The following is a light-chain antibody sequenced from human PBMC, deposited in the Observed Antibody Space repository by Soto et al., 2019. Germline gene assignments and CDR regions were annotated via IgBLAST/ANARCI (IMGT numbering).Light chain of an antibody. V-gene: IGKV1-5*01. CDR2: DAS. CDR3: QQYGTYLWT. CDR1: QSITTW. Sequence: IRMTQSPSSLSASTRDRVTITCRASQSITTWLAWYQQKPGKAPKLLMYDASSLESGVPSRFSGSGSGTEFTLTISSLQPDDFATYYCQQYGTYLWTFGQGTKVDIK. J-gene: IGKJ1*01.